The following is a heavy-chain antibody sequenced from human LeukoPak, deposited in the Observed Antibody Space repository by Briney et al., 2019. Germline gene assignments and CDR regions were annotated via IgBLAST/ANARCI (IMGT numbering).Heavy chain of an antibody. CDR1: GGTFSSYA. CDR2: IIPILGIA. Sequence: SVKVSCKASGGTFSSYAISWVRQAPGQGLEWMGRIIPILGIANYAQKFQGRVTITADKSTSTAYMELSSLRSEDTAVYYCARVFLGGYCSSTSCYPAYYYGMDVWGQGTTVTVSS. V-gene: IGHV1-69*04. J-gene: IGHJ6*02. CDR3: ARVFLGGYCSSTSCYPAYYYGMDV. D-gene: IGHD2-2*01.